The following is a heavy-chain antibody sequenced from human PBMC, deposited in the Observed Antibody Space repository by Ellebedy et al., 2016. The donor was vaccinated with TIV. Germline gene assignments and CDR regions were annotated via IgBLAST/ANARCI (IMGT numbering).Heavy chain of an antibody. V-gene: IGHV3-33*08. Sequence: GESLKISCAASGFTFSSYGMHWVRQAPGKGLEWVAVIWYDGSNKYYADSVKGRFTISRDNSKNTLYLQMNSLRAEDTAVYYCARNEGSGWDYENLFDYWGQGTLVTVSS. CDR1: GFTFSSYG. D-gene: IGHD6-19*01. J-gene: IGHJ4*02. CDR3: ARNEGSGWDYENLFDY. CDR2: IWYDGSNK.